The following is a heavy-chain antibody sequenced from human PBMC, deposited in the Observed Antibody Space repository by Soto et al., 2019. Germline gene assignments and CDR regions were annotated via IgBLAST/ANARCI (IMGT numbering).Heavy chain of an antibody. J-gene: IGHJ4*02. V-gene: IGHV1-2*02. Sequence: QVQLVQSGAEVKKPGASVKVSCKASGYTFTDYYVHWVRQAPGQGLEWLGWINPSGGGTNTAQKFQDRVTMTSDSSISTAYMELSSLISDDTAVYYCARSQWHLQPATDYWGQGTLVSVSS. D-gene: IGHD6-19*01. CDR3: ARSQWHLQPATDY. CDR2: INPSGGGT. CDR1: GYTFTDYY.